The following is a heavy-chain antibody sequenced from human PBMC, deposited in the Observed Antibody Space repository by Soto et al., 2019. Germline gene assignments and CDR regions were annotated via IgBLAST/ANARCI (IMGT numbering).Heavy chain of an antibody. D-gene: IGHD4-17*01. Sequence: QLQLQESGSRLVKSSETLSLTCAVSVDTISTVCYSWAWIRQPPGKALEWIGHTYHSGTPYYNPSLKRRVITSLNRSKKQFSLKLSSVTAAETAVYCCAREPYGDSVGYFEPWGQGTLVTVAS. V-gene: IGHV4-30-2*01. J-gene: IGHJ5*02. CDR3: AREPYGDSVGYFEP. CDR2: TYHSGTP. CDR1: VDTISTVCYS.